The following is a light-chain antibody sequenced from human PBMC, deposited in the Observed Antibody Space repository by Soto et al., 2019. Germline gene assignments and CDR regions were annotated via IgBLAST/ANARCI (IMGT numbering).Light chain of an antibody. CDR1: QSICSW. Sequence: DIHMTQSPATLSASVGDRVTISCRASQSICSWLAWDKQKPGQAPKLLIYDASILEIGVPFRFSGVGSGTDFALTIRHLQPDDFSTYYCQQYNSYSLTLGQGTKVEIK. V-gene: IGKV1-5*01. J-gene: IGKJ1*01. CDR2: DAS. CDR3: QQYNSYSLT.